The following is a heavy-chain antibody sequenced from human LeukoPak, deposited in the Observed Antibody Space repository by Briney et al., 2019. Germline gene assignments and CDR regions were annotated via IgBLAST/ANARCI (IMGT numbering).Heavy chain of an antibody. J-gene: IGHJ3*02. CDR2: ISYDGSNK. V-gene: IGHV3-30*19. CDR3: ARLSGGHAFDI. CDR1: RFTFSSYG. D-gene: IGHD3-10*01. Sequence: GGSLRLSCAASRFTFSSYGMHWVRQAPGKGLEWVAVISYDGSNKYYADSVKGRFTISRDNSKNTLYLQMNSLRAEDTAVYYCARLSGGHAFDIWGQGTMVTVSS.